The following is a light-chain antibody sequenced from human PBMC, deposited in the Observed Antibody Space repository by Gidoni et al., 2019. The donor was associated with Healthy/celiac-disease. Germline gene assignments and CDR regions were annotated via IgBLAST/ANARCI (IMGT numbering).Light chain of an antibody. CDR2: AAS. V-gene: IGKV1-12*01. Sequence: IQITQSPFSLSASVGDRVTITCRASQGISSWLAWYQQKPGKAPKLLIYAASSLQSGVKSRFSGSGAGTDLTLTISSLQPEYFATYYCQQDNSFPRTFGQGTKVEIK. J-gene: IGKJ1*01. CDR1: QGISSW. CDR3: QQDNSFPRT.